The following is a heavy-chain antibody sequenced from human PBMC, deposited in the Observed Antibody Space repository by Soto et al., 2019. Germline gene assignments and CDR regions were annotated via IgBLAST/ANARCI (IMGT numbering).Heavy chain of an antibody. CDR1: GFSFSNYA. D-gene: IGHD2-8*01. CDR3: AKDRVVDGVYSFDY. V-gene: IGHV3-23*01. Sequence: GGSLRLSCTASGFSFSNYAMNWVRQAPGKGLEWVSFISGGGSTTYYTDSVKGRFTISRDKSMNTLYLQMNSLRVEDAAVYYCAKDRVVDGVYSFDYWGQGTLVTVSS. CDR2: ISGGGSTT. J-gene: IGHJ4*02.